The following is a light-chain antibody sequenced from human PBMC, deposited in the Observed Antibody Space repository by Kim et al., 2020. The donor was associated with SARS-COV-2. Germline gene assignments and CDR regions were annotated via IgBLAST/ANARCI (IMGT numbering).Light chain of an antibody. Sequence: GQSVATACTGTTDALGAVDYVFLYRKLPGGAPKLLIFEVNERLSGVPDPFAGSKAVSAASLAASGLQPEEEADYYCSSFAGNDDVVFGSGTKVTVL. J-gene: IGLJ1*01. CDR1: TDALGAVDY. V-gene: IGLV2-8*01. CDR3: SSFAGNDDVV. CDR2: EVN.